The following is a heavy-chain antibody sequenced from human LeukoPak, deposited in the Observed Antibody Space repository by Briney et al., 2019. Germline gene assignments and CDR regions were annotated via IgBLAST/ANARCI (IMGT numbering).Heavy chain of an antibody. CDR3: AKGGDLRTTVTFVHY. CDR2: ISVGGGST. J-gene: IGHJ4*02. D-gene: IGHD4-17*01. Sequence: SGGSLRLSCAASGFTFSSYAMSWVRQAPGKGLEWVSTISVGGGSTYYGDSVRGRFTISRDNSKDTLYLQMNGLRVEDTAVYYCAKGGDLRTTVTFVHYWGQGTLVTVSS. V-gene: IGHV3-23*01. CDR1: GFTFSSYA.